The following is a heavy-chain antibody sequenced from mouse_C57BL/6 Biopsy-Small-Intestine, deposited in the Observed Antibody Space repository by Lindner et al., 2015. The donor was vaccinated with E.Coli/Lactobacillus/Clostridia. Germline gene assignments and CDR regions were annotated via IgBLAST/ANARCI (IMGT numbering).Heavy chain of an antibody. J-gene: IGHJ2*01. CDR2: INPNYGTA. CDR3: ARSPDTSGGD. V-gene: IGHV1-39*01. CDR1: GYSFTDYN. D-gene: IGHD3-2*02. Sequence: VQLQESGPELVTPGASVKISCKASGYSFTDYNMNWVKQSNGKSLEWIGVINPNYGTATYSQKFRGKATLTVDQSSSTAYMQLNSLTSEDTAVYYCARSPDTSGGDWGQGTTLTVSS.